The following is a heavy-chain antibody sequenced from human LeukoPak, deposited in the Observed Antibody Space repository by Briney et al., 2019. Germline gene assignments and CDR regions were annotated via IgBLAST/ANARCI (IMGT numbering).Heavy chain of an antibody. CDR3: AKDYYDSSGYYSDAFDI. J-gene: IGHJ3*02. V-gene: IGHV3-23*01. CDR1: GFTFSSYA. Sequence: GGSLRLSCAASGFTFSSYAMSWVRQAPGKGLEWVSAISGSGGSTYYADSVKGRFTISRDNSKNTLYLQMNSLRAEDTAVYYCAKDYYDSSGYYSDAFDIWGQGTMVTVSS. D-gene: IGHD3-22*01. CDR2: ISGSGGST.